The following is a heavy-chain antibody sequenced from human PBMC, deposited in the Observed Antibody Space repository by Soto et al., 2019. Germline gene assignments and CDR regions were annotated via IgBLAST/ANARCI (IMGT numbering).Heavy chain of an antibody. Sequence: EVQLLESGGGLVQPGGSLRLSCAASGFTFSNFAMSWVRQAPGKGLEWVSAIGTSGGDTYYADSVKGRFTISRANSKNTLYLQLSSLRAENTAVYYAIKSSRTLGDSWGQGTLVTVSS. CDR3: IKSSRTLGDS. D-gene: IGHD6-13*01. CDR2: IGTSGGDT. V-gene: IGHV3-23*01. J-gene: IGHJ4*02. CDR1: GFTFSNFA.